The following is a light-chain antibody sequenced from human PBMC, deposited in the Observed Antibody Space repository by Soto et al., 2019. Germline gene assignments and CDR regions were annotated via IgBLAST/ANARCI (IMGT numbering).Light chain of an antibody. V-gene: IGKV3-11*01. Sequence: DIVLTQSPATLSLSPGERATLSCWASESVSNYVAWYQQKPGQAPRLIIYDASKMASGIPVRFSGSGSGTDVTLTITSLEHEDVAVYYCQQRSNLYTFGQGTKVEIK. J-gene: IGKJ2*01. CDR3: QQRSNLYT. CDR1: ESVSNY. CDR2: DAS.